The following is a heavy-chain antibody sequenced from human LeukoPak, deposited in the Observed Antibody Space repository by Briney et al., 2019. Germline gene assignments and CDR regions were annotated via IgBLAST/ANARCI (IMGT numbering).Heavy chain of an antibody. D-gene: IGHD2-2*01. J-gene: IGHJ4*02. CDR3: ARVVDYASPGFDY. CDR2: IYYSGST. Sequence: TSQTLSLTCTVSGGSISSGDYYWSWIRQPPGKGLEWIGCIYYSGSTYYNPSLKSRVTISVDTSKNQFSLKLNSVTAADTAVYYCARVVDYASPGFDYWGQGTLVTVPS. V-gene: IGHV4-30-4*08. CDR1: GGSISSGDYY.